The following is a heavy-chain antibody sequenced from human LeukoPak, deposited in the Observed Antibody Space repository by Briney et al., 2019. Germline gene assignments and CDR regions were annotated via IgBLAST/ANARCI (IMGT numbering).Heavy chain of an antibody. J-gene: IGHJ4*02. V-gene: IGHV3-33*01. CDR3: ARHRGGGSSGVFDN. Sequence: PGGSLRLSCAASGFTLANHGMHWVRQAPGKGLEWVAIIWSDESNKFYVDSVKGRFTISRDITKNTLYLQMNSLRAEDTAVYYCARHRGGGSSGVFDNWGQGTLVTVSS. D-gene: IGHD4-23*01. CDR1: GFTLANHG. CDR2: IWSDESNK.